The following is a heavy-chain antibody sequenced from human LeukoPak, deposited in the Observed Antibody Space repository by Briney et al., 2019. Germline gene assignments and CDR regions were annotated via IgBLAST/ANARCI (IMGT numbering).Heavy chain of an antibody. CDR1: GFSFSDHG. V-gene: IGHV3-23*01. J-gene: IGHJ5*02. CDR3: AKVAQMDTILGKFDN. CDR2: ISGNGGRT. Sequence: HPGGSLRLSCAASGFSFSDHGMAWVRQAPGKGLEWLSVISGNGGRTYYADSVKGRFTISRDNSRNTLFLQMNSLRAEDTAVYYCAKVAQMDTILGKFDNWGQGTLVTVSS. D-gene: IGHD5-24*01.